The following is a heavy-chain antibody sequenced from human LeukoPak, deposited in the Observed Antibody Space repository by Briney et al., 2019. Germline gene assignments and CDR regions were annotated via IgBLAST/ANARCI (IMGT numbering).Heavy chain of an antibody. CDR3: ARGGSSGYWSFDL. CDR1: GGSISSSY. V-gene: IGHV4-59*01. D-gene: IGHD3-22*01. CDR2: IYYSGST. Sequence: SETLSLTCTVSGGSISSSYWSWIRQPPGKGLEWIGYIYYSGSTNYNPSLKSRVTISVDTSKNQFSLKLSSVAAADTAVYYCARGGSSGYWSFDLWGRGTLVTVSS. J-gene: IGHJ2*01.